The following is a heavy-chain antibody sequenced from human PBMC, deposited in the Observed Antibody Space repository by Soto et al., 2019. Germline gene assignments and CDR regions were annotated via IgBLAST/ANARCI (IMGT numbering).Heavy chain of an antibody. CDR1: GGSISSGDYY. CDR2: IYYSGST. CDR3: ARGFVNVWGSYRPPNWFDP. D-gene: IGHD3-16*02. J-gene: IGHJ5*02. V-gene: IGHV4-30-4*01. Sequence: PSETLSLTCTVSGGSISSGDYYWSWIRQPPGKGLEWIGYIYYSGSTYYNPSLKSRVTISVDTSKNQFSLKLSSVTAADTAVYYCARGFVNVWGSYRPPNWFDPWGQGTLVTVS.